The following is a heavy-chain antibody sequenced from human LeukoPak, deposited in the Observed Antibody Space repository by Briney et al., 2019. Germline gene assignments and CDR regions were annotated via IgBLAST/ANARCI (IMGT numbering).Heavy chain of an antibody. CDR3: AKPPYYYDSSGYYLDY. D-gene: IGHD3-22*01. V-gene: IGHV3-30*18. J-gene: IGHJ4*02. Sequence: GGSLRLSCAAYGFTFSSYGMHWVRQAPGKGLEWVAVISYDGSNKYYADSVKGRFTISRDNSKNTLYLQMNSLRAEDTAVYYCAKPPYYYDSSGYYLDYWGQGTLVTVS. CDR1: GFTFSSYG. CDR2: ISYDGSNK.